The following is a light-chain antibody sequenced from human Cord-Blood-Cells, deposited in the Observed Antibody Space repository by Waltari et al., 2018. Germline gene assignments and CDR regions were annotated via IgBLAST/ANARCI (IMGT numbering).Light chain of an antibody. CDR3: QSYDSSLSGFWV. J-gene: IGLJ3*02. V-gene: IGLV1-40*01. CDR1: SSNIGSNY. Sequence: QSVLTQPPSASGTPGQMVTISCSGSSSNIGSNYVYWYQQLPGTAPKLLIYGNSNRPSGVPDRFSGSKSGTSASLAITGLQAEDEADYYCQSYDSSLSGFWVFGGGTKLTVL. CDR2: GNS.